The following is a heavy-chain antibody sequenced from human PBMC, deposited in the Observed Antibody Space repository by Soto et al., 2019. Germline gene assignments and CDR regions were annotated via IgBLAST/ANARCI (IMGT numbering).Heavy chain of an antibody. V-gene: IGHV3-23*01. CDR1: GFTFNNYA. J-gene: IGHJ3*02. CDR3: AKDLIANNGVWEPFDM. Sequence: GGSLRLSCAASGFTFNNYAMSWVRQAPGKGLEWVSAIGITGATTFYADSVEGRFTISRDNSKNTLSLQMNSLRDEDTALYYCAKDLIANNGVWEPFDMWGRGTQVTVSS. D-gene: IGHD2-8*01. CDR2: IGITGATT.